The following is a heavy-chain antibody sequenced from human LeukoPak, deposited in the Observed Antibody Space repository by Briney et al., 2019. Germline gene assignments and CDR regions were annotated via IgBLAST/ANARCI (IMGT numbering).Heavy chain of an antibody. CDR2: IYLSGDT. Sequence: KTSGTLSLTCAVSGDSITNSHWWSWVRQPPGKGLEWIGVIYLSGDTDYNPSLKSRVTISIDKSKNQFSLKLTYVTAADTAVYYCAKDPHTGIAPGYWGQGTLVTVSS. J-gene: IGHJ4*02. CDR1: GDSITNSHW. CDR3: AKDPHTGIAPGY. V-gene: IGHV4-4*02. D-gene: IGHD5-18*01.